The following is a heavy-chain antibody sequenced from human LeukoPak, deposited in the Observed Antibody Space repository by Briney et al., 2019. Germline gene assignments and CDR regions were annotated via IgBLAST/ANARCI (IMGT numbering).Heavy chain of an antibody. Sequence: ASVKVSCKASGYTFTGYYMHWVRQAPGQGLEWMGWINPNSGGTNYAQKFQGRVTMTRDTSISTAYMELSRLRSDDTAVYYCARVLTMEPYYFDYWGQGTLVTVSS. CDR3: ARVLTMEPYYFDY. CDR1: GYTFTGYY. J-gene: IGHJ4*02. CDR2: INPNSGGT. D-gene: IGHD3-10*01. V-gene: IGHV1-2*02.